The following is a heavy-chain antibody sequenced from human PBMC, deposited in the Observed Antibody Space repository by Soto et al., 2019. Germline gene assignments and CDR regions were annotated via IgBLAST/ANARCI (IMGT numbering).Heavy chain of an antibody. CDR1: GFTFSSYA. Sequence: QVQLVESGGGVVQPGRSLRLSCAASGFTFSSYAMHWVRQAPGKGLEWVAIISYDGSNKYYADSVKGRFTISRDNSKNTLYLQMNSLRPEDTAVYYCAREYCSSTSCPYPQGHFDYWGQGILITVSS. V-gene: IGHV3-30-3*01. D-gene: IGHD2-2*01. CDR3: AREYCSSTSCPYPQGHFDY. CDR2: ISYDGSNK. J-gene: IGHJ4*02.